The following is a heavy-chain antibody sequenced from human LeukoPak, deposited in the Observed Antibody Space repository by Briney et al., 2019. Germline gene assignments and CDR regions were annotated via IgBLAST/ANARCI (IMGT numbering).Heavy chain of an antibody. CDR3: ARGGKLEPTALAS. CDR2: INSSSKYI. CDR1: GFTFSSYS. D-gene: IGHD2-21*02. J-gene: IGHJ5*01. Sequence: GGSLRLSWAASGFTFSSYSMNWVRQAPGKGLEWVSSINSSSKYIYYADSVKGRFTISRNNTKKMLSLHINSLRVEASDIYYCARGGKLEPTALASWG. V-gene: IGHV3-21*01.